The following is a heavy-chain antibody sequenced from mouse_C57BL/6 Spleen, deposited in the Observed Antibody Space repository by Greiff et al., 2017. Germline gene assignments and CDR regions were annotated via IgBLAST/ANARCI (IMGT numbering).Heavy chain of an antibody. CDR2: IHPSDSDT. V-gene: IGHV1-74*01. CDR3: AILGGYYVNYFDY. CDR1: GYTFTSYW. D-gene: IGHD2-3*01. Sequence: QVQLKQPGAELVKPGASVKVSCKASGYTFTSYWMHWVKQRPGQGLEWIGRIHPSDSDTNYNQKFKGKATLTVDKSSSTAYMQLSSLTSEDSAVYYCAILGGYYVNYFDYWGQGTTLTVSS. J-gene: IGHJ2*01.